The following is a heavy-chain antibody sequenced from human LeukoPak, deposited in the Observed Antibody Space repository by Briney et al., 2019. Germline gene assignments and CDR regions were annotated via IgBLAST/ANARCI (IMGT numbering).Heavy chain of an antibody. Sequence: PGGSLRLSCADSGFTFGRYWMHWVRQAPGKGLVWVSHITTDWSGTSYADSVKGRFTISRDNAKNTLYLQMNSLRAEDTAVYYCTTDLVPPYYYDSSGFDYWGQGTLVTVSS. J-gene: IGHJ4*02. CDR2: ITTDWSGT. V-gene: IGHV3-74*01. CDR1: GFTFGRYW. D-gene: IGHD3-22*01. CDR3: TTDLVPPYYYDSSGFDY.